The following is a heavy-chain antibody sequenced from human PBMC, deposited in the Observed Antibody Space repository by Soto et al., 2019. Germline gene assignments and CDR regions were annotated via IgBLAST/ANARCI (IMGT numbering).Heavy chain of an antibody. J-gene: IGHJ4*02. CDR1: GFAFSSYG. V-gene: IGHV3-30*03. CDR2: ISYDGSNK. D-gene: IGHD5-18*01. CDR3: ARGGDSYGRFH. Sequence: GGSLRLSCAASGFAFSSYGMHWVRQAPGKGLEWVAVISYDGSNKYYADSVKGRFTISRDNSKNTLYLQMNSLRAEDTAVYYCARGGDSYGRFHSGQGTLVTVSS.